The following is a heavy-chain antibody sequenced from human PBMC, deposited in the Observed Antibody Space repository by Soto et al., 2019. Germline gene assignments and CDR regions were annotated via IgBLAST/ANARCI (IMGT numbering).Heavy chain of an antibody. D-gene: IGHD3-22*01. CDR1: WVSFSSNIAA. CDR2: TYYRSKWYN. V-gene: IGHV6-1*01. Sequence: SQTLSLTCAISWVSFSSNIAACNCIRQSPSRGLEWLGRTYYRSKWYNDYAVSVKSRITINPDTSKNQFSLQLNSVTPEDTAVYYCARDFNTWAYYYDSSGYSNAFDIWGQGTMVTVSS. CDR3: ARDFNTWAYYYDSSGYSNAFDI. J-gene: IGHJ3*02.